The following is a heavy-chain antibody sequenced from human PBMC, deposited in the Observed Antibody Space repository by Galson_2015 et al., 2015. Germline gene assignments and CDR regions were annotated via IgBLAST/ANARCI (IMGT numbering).Heavy chain of an antibody. V-gene: IGHV1-2*06. CDR2: IKPNSGDT. CDR1: GFSFTGYY. CDR3: ARPYWPAAVDDYSNYDAFDV. Sequence: SVKVFCKASGFSFTGYYLHWVRQAPGQGLEWMGRIKPNSGDTNYAQRFQGRVTMARDTSITTAYMELSRLRSDDTAVYYCARPYWPAAVDDYSNYDAFDVWGQGTIVSVSS. J-gene: IGHJ3*01. D-gene: IGHD4-11*01.